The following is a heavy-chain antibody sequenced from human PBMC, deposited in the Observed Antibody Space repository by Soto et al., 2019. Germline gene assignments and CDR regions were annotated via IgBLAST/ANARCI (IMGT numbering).Heavy chain of an antibody. CDR3: AATLRFLEWLLSYDAFDI. CDR1: GGTFSSYA. J-gene: IGHJ3*02. V-gene: IGHV1-69*13. Sequence: SVKVSCKASGGTFSSYAISWVRRAPGQGLEWMGGIIPIFGTANYAQKFQGRVTITADESTSTAYMELSSLRSEDTAVYYCAATLRFLEWLLSYDAFDIWGQGTMVTVSS. D-gene: IGHD3-3*01. CDR2: IIPIFGTA.